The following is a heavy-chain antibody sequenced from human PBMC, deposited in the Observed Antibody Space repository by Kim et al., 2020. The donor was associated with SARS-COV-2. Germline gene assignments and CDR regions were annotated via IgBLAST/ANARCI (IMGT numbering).Heavy chain of an antibody. Sequence: ASVKVSCKASGYTFTRYYMHWVRRAPGQGLEWLGIINPSGGSTNYAQKFQGRVTMTRDTSTSTVYMELSSLRSEDTAVYYCARDSDIVVVPASWGQGGAYGMDVWGQGTTVTVSS. V-gene: IGHV1-46*01. J-gene: IGHJ6*02. CDR2: INPSGGST. CDR3: ARDSDIVVVPASWGQGGAYGMDV. CDR1: GYTFTRYY. D-gene: IGHD2-2*01.